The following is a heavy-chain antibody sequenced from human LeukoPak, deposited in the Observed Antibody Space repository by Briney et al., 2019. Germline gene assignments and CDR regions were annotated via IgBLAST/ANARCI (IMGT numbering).Heavy chain of an antibody. D-gene: IGHD6-6*01. V-gene: IGHV1-8*03. CDR1: GYTFTSYD. CDR2: MNPNSGNT. J-gene: IGHJ4*02. CDR3: ARGEEYSSLIDY. Sequence: GASVKVFCKASGYTFTSYDINWVRQATGQGLEWMGWMNPNSGNTGYAQKFQGRVTITRNTSISTAYMELSSLRSEDTAVYYCARGEEYSSLIDYWGQGTLVTVSS.